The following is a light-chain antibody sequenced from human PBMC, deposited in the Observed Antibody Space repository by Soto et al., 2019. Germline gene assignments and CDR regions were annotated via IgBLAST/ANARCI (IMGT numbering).Light chain of an antibody. V-gene: IGLV1-44*01. J-gene: IGLJ2*01. CDR1: SSNIGSNT. Sequence: QTVVTQPPSASGSPGQRVTISCSGSSSNIGSNTVNWYQLVPGTAPKFLIYNDDRRPSGVPDRFSASKSGTSASLAISGLQSEDEADYYCAVWDDSLNGPVFGGGTKLTGL. CDR3: AVWDDSLNGPV. CDR2: NDD.